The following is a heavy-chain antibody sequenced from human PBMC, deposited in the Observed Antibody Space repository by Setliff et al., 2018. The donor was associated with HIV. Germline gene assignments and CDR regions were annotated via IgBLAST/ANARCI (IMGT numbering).Heavy chain of an antibody. D-gene: IGHD2-15*01. V-gene: IGHV3-23*01. J-gene: IGHJ3*02. CDR1: GYSFTSYW. Sequence: PGESLKISCKGSGYSFTSYWIGWVRQAPGKGLAWVSAISAGGGSTYYAYSVKGRFTISRDNSKNTLYLQMNSLRAEDTAVYYCAKDQAVVTPRYDAFDIWGQGTMVTVSS. CDR3: AKDQAVVTPRYDAFDI. CDR2: ISAGGGST.